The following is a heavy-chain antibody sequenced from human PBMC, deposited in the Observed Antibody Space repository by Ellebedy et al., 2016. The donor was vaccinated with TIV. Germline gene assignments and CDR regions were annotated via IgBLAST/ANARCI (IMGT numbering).Heavy chain of an antibody. CDR1: GGSFSGYY. Sequence: SETLSLTCAVYGGSFSGYYWSWVRQPPGKGLEWIGEINHSGSTNYNPSLKSRVTISVDTSKIQFSLKLSSVTAADTAVYYCARLPQAYCSGGSCYGGSWGQGTLVTVSS. CDR2: INHSGST. V-gene: IGHV4-34*01. D-gene: IGHD2-15*01. J-gene: IGHJ4*02. CDR3: ARLPQAYCSGGSCYGGS.